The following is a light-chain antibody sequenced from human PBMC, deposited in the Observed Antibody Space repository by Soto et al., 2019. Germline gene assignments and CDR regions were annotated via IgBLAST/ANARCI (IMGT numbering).Light chain of an antibody. CDR2: KVS. V-gene: IGKV2-30*01. J-gene: IGKJ2*01. Sequence: DVVMTQSPLSLPVTLGQPASISCRSSQSLVYKDGNTYLNCFQQRPGQSPRRLIFKVSNRDSGVPDRVSGSGSGTDFTLKISRVEAEDVGVYYCMQGTDWPYTFGQGTKLEIK. CDR1: QSLVYKDGNTY. CDR3: MQGTDWPYT.